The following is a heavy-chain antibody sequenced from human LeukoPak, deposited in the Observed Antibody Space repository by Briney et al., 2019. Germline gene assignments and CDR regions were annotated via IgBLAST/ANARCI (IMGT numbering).Heavy chain of an antibody. CDR1: GFTFSDYY. CDR2: ISSSGSTI. D-gene: IGHD2-2*02. Sequence: GGSLRLSCAASGFTFSDYYMSWIRQAPGKGLEWVSYISSSGSTIYYADSVKGRFTISRDNSKNTLYLQMNSLRAEDTAVYYCAKVYCSSTSCYIGIKYFDYWGQGTLVTVSS. V-gene: IGHV3-11*01. CDR3: AKVYCSSTSCYIGIKYFDY. J-gene: IGHJ4*02.